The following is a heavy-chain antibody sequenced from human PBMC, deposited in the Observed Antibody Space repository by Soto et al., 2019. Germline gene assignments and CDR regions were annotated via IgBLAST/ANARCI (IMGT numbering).Heavy chain of an antibody. D-gene: IGHD6-6*01. CDR2: INHSGST. Sequence: KTSETLSLTCAVYGGSFSGYYWSWIRQPPGKGLEWIGEINHSGSTNYNLSLKSRVTISVDTSKNQFSLKLSSVTAADTAVYYCARGVSIAARRSFDPWGQGTLVTVSS. V-gene: IGHV4-34*01. J-gene: IGHJ5*02. CDR1: GGSFSGYY. CDR3: ARGVSIAARRSFDP.